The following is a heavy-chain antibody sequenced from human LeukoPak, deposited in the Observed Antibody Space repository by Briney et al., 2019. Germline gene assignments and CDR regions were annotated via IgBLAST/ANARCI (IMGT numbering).Heavy chain of an antibody. CDR3: ARDLDASGSYYTHF. Sequence: ASVKVSCKASAYTFSNYGFNWVRQAPGQGLEWMGWISAYNGNTKYAQKLQGRFIMTTDTSTSTAYMELRSLTSDDTAVYYCARDLDASGSYYTHFWGQGTLVTVSS. CDR1: AYTFSNYG. J-gene: IGHJ4*02. CDR2: ISAYNGNT. D-gene: IGHD3-10*01. V-gene: IGHV1-18*01.